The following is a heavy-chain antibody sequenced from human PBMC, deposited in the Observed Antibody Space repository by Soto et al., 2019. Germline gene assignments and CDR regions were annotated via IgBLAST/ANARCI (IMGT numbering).Heavy chain of an antibody. V-gene: IGHV1-46*03. CDR2: INPNGGST. Sequence: QVQLVQPGAEVKKPGASVKFSCKASGYIFTNFYIHWVRQAPGQGLEWIGIINPNGGSTNYAQNFXXXXTXTXDTSTSTVYMDLSSLRSEDTAVYYCTRGLASGDYWGQGTLITVSS. D-gene: IGHD6-6*01. J-gene: IGHJ4*02. CDR3: TRGLASGDY. CDR1: GYIFTNFY.